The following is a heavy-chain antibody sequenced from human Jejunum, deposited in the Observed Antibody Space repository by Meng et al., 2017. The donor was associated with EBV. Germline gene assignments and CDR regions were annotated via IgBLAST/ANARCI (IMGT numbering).Heavy chain of an antibody. V-gene: IGHV1-2*06. J-gene: IGHJ4*02. CDR1: GYTLSGYY. CDR3: ARPISGYTYYFDY. CDR2: VNPNSGVT. D-gene: IGHD5-18*01. Sequence: QVQRVQIGIEVKESGASMKASCKASGYTLSGYYLHWVRQAPGQGLEWMGRVNPNSGVTNYAEKFQGRVTMTRDTSISTSYMEVSRLTSDDTAVYYCARPISGYTYYFDYWGQGTLVTASS.